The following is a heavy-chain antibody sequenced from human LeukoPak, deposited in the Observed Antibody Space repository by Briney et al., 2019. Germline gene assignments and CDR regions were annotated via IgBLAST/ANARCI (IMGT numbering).Heavy chain of an antibody. CDR2: ISWNSGSM. J-gene: IGHJ4*02. V-gene: IGHV3-9*01. D-gene: IGHD3-3*01. Sequence: PGGSLRLSCAASGFTFDDYAMHWVRQAPGKGLEWVSGISWNSGSMGYADSVKGRFTISRDNAKNSLYLQMNSLRAEDTALYYCAKGFLEWLYYFDYWGQGTLVTVSS. CDR3: AKGFLEWLYYFDY. CDR1: GFTFDDYA.